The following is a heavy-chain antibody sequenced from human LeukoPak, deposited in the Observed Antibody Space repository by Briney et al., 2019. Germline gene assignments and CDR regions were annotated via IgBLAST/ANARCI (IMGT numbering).Heavy chain of an antibody. CDR1: GFTFSTYA. CDR2: TGISGDNT. J-gene: IGHJ5*02. Sequence: PGGSLRLSCLASGFTFSTYAMSWLRQAPGKGLEWVSGTGISGDNTYYTDSVKGRFTIARDDSKNTLYLQMNSLRAEDTAVYYCAKEPNRDVTSSVDTATNWFDPWGQGTLVTVSS. D-gene: IGHD5-18*01. CDR3: AKEPNRDVTSSVDTATNWFDP. V-gene: IGHV3-23*01.